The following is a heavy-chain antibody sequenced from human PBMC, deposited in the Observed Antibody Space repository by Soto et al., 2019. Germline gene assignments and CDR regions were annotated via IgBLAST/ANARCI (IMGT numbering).Heavy chain of an antibody. CDR2: IYSGGTT. CDR3: HGYGY. Sequence: EVQVVESGGGLIQPGGSLRLSCVVSGFTVSSTNYMSWVRQAPGKGLEWVSVIYSGGTTFYAVSVKGRFTISRDNSKNTLYLQMNSLRADDTAVYYCHGYGYWGQGTLVTVSS. J-gene: IGHJ4*02. D-gene: IGHD5-12*01. CDR1: GFTVSSTNY. V-gene: IGHV3-53*01.